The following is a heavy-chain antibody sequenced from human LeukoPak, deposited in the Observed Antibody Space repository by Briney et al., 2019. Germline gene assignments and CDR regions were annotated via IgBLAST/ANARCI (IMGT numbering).Heavy chain of an antibody. CDR2: ISSSGSTI. V-gene: IGHV3-48*03. CDR3: ARPKYDYGDYYGMDV. J-gene: IGHJ6*04. CDR1: GFTFSSYE. D-gene: IGHD4-17*01. Sequence: GGSLRLSCAASGFTFSSYEMNWVRQAPGKGLEWVSYISSSGSTIYYADSVKGQFTISRDNAKNSLYLQMNSLRAEDTAVYYCARPKYDYGDYYGMDVWGKGTTVTVSS.